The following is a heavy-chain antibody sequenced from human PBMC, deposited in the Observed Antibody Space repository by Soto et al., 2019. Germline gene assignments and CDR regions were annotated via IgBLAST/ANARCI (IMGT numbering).Heavy chain of an antibody. V-gene: IGHV4-59*08. Sequence: QVQLQESGPGLVKPSETLSLTCTVSGGSISSYYWSWIRQPPGKGLEWIGDIYYSGSTNYNPSLKNRVAISVDTSKTQFSLKLSSVTAADTAVYYCARRYGLSAFDIWGQGTMVTVSS. CDR3: ARRYGLSAFDI. J-gene: IGHJ3*02. CDR2: IYYSGST. CDR1: GGSISSYY. D-gene: IGHD3-10*01.